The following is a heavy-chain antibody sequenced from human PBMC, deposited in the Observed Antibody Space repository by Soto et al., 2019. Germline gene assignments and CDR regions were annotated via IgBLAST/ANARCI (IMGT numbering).Heavy chain of an antibody. Sequence: QVHLVQSGAEVKKPGASVKVSCKGSGYTFTSYGITWVRQAPGQGLEWMGWISAHNGNTDYAQKLQGRVTVTRDTSTSTAYMELRSLRPDDTAVYYCARGRYGDYWGQGAVVTVSS. D-gene: IGHD1-1*01. V-gene: IGHV1-18*01. CDR3: ARGRYGDY. CDR2: ISAHNGNT. CDR1: GYTFTSYG. J-gene: IGHJ4*02.